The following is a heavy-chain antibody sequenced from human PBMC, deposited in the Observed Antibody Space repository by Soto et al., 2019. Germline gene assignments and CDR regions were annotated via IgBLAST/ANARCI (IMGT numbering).Heavy chain of an antibody. J-gene: IGHJ4*02. V-gene: IGHV3-15*01. Sequence: GGSLRLSCGVSGFIFKKGWMSWVRQAPGKGLEWVARVKSSVDGGTTDYAAPVQGRFSITRDDSRDTLYLQMNSLKTEDTAVYYCTTDGGIMVRPLFDFWGQGTLVTVSS. D-gene: IGHD3-10*01. CDR3: TTDGGIMVRPLFDF. CDR2: VKSSVDGGTT. CDR1: GFIFKKGW.